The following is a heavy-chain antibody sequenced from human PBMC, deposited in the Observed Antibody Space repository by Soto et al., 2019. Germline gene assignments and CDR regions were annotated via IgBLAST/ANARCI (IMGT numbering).Heavy chain of an antibody. CDR2: ISGSGGST. V-gene: IGHV3-23*01. Sequence: TGGSLRLSCAASGFTFSSYAMSWVRQAPGKGLEWVSAISGSGGSTYYADSVKGRCTISRDNSKNTLYLQMNSLRAEDTAVYYCAKGRTVTTFSFDYWGQGTLVTVSS. CDR3: AKGRTVTTFSFDY. CDR1: GFTFSSYA. D-gene: IGHD4-17*01. J-gene: IGHJ4*02.